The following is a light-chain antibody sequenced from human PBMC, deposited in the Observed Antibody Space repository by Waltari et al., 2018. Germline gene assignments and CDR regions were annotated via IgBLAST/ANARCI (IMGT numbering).Light chain of an antibody. CDR2: TAS. CDR1: QSISHY. J-gene: IGKJ1*01. Sequence: IQMTQSPPALSASVGDRVAITCRASQSISHYLHWYQQKPGKAPRVLIYTASSLQRGVPTRFSGSGSGTEFTLTISTLQPEDAATYYCQQSYSSPWTFGQGTKVEIK. V-gene: IGKV1-39*01. CDR3: QQSYSSPWT.